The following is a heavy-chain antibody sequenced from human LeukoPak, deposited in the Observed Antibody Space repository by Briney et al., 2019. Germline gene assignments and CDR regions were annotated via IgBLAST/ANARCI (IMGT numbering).Heavy chain of an antibody. D-gene: IGHD3-22*01. J-gene: IGHJ4*02. CDR2: IYTSGST. CDR3: ARVDSSDHNFDY. V-gene: IGHV4-61*02. CDR1: GGSISSGSYY. Sequence: PSETLSLTCTVSGGSISSGSYYWSWIRQPAGKGLEWIGRIYTSGSTNYNPSLKSRVNISVDTSTNQFSLKLSSVTAADTAVYYCARVDSSDHNFDYWGQGTLVTVSS.